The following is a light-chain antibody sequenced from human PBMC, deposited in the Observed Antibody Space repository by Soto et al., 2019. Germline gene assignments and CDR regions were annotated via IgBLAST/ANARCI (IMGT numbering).Light chain of an antibody. CDR3: QQYNKWPWT. Sequence: EIVMTQSPVTLSVSPGERATLFCRASQSVISDLAWYQHKPGQAPNLLIYGASTKATGIPARFSGSGSGTEFTLTISSLQSEDLSVYYCQQYNKWPWTFGQGTKVDIK. CDR2: GAS. CDR1: QSVISD. V-gene: IGKV3-15*01. J-gene: IGKJ1*01.